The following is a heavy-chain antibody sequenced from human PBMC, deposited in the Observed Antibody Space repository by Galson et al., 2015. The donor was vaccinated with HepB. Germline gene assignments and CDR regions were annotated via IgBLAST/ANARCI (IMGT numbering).Heavy chain of an antibody. CDR3: AAESAVVTDKDAFDI. Sequence: SVKVSCKASGFTFTSSAVQWVRQARGQRLEWIGWIVVSSGNTNYAQKFQERVTITRDMSTSTAYMELSSLRSEDTAVYYCAAESAVVTDKDAFDIWGQGTMVTVSS. V-gene: IGHV1-58*01. J-gene: IGHJ3*02. CDR2: IVVSSGNT. D-gene: IGHD4-23*01. CDR1: GFTFTSSA.